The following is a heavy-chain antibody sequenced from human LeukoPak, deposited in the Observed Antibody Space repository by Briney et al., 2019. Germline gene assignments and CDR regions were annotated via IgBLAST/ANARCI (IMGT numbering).Heavy chain of an antibody. CDR1: GFTFSSYW. CDR2: ITNDGSTT. D-gene: IGHD2-2*01. CDR3: ASQYCGSTSCYGFDAFDI. J-gene: IGHJ3*02. V-gene: IGHV3-74*01. Sequence: GGSLRLSRAGSGFTFSSYWMHWVRQAPGKGLVWVSRITNDGSTTSYADSVKGRFTISRDNAKNTLYLQMNSLRAEDTAVYYCASQYCGSTSCYGFDAFDIWGQGTKVTVSS.